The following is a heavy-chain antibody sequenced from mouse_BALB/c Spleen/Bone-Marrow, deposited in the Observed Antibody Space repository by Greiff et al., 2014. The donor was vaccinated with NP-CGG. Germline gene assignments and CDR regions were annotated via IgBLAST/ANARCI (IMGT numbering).Heavy chain of an antibody. J-gene: IGHJ1*01. V-gene: IGHV1-9*01. Sequence: VQLQQSGAELMKPGASVKVSCKATGYTFSRYWIEWVKQRPGHGLEWIGEILPGSGSTNYNEKFKGKATFTADTSSNTAYMQLGSLTSEDSAVYYCARWGYGSSYVGYFDVWGAGTTVTVSS. CDR1: GYTFSRYW. D-gene: IGHD1-1*01. CDR3: ARWGYGSSYVGYFDV. CDR2: ILPGSGST.